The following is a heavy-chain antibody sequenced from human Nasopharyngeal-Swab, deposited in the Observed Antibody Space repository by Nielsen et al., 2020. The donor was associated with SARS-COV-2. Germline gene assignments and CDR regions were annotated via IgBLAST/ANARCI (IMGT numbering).Heavy chain of an antibody. CDR1: GLTFTNSW. V-gene: IGHV3-7*01. D-gene: IGHD3-10*01. CDR2: IKQDGSDK. J-gene: IGHJ6*02. Sequence: GESLKISCAASGLTFTNSWMSWVRQAPGKGLEWVANIKQDGSDKYYVDSVKGRSTISRDNAKNSLYLQMNSLRAEDTAVYYCASLLWFGELPSDYYYYGMDVWGQGTTVTVSS. CDR3: ASLLWFGELPSDYYYYGMDV.